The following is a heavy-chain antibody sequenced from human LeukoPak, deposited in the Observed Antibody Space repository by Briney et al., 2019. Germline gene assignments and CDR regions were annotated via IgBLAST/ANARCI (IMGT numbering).Heavy chain of an antibody. J-gene: IGHJ6*02. Sequence: SETLSLTCTVSGGSVSSETYYWSWIRQPPGKGLEWSGYIFYRGGTNYNPTLKSRLTISVDTSKNQFSLQLSSVTAADTAVYYCASSYYYGSGSSLANYYYGMDVWGQGTTVTVSS. V-gene: IGHV4-61*01. D-gene: IGHD3-10*01. CDR3: ASSYYYGSGSSLANYYYGMDV. CDR1: GGSVSSETYY. CDR2: IFYRGGT.